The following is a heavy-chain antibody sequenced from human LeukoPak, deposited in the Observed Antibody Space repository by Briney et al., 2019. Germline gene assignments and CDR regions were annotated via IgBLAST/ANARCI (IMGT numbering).Heavy chain of an antibody. D-gene: IGHD5-18*01. Sequence: SETLSLTCTVSGGSISSYYWSWIRQPPGKGLEWIGYIYYSGSTNYNPSLKSRVNISVDTSKNQFSLKLSSVTAADTAVYYCARRGYSYGRYYFDYWGQGTLVTVSS. CDR1: GGSISSYY. J-gene: IGHJ4*02. CDR3: ARRGYSYGRYYFDY. CDR2: IYYSGST. V-gene: IGHV4-59*08.